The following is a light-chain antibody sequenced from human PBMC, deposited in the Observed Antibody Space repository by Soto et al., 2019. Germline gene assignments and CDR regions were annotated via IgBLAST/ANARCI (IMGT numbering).Light chain of an antibody. J-gene: IGKJ4*01. CDR1: QSVSRS. V-gene: IGKV3-11*01. CDR3: QQRSNWPST. Sequence: EIVLTQSPAILSLSPGESATLSCRASQSVSRSLVWYQQRHGQAPRLLIYDASNRATGIPARFSGRWSETDFTLTISVLEPEDFAVYYCQQRSNWPSTFGGGTKVEIK. CDR2: DAS.